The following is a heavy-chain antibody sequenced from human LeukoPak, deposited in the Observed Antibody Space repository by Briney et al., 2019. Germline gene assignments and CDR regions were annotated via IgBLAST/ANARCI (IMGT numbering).Heavy chain of an antibody. V-gene: IGHV3-23*01. CDR2: ISGSGGST. D-gene: IGHD3-3*01. J-gene: IGHJ4*02. CDR3: AKREGGYYKGYFDY. Sequence: GGSLRLSCAASGFTFSNYAMSWVRRAPGKGLEWVSAISGSGGSTYYADSVKGRFTISRDNSKNTLYLQMNSLRAEDTAVYYCAKREGGYYKGYFDYWGQGTLVTVSS. CDR1: GFTFSNYA.